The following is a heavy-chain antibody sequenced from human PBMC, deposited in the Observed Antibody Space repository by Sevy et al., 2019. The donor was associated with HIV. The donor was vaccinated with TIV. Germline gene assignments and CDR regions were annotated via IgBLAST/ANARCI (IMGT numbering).Heavy chain of an antibody. V-gene: IGHV3-48*03. CDR3: ARKVGYYYYYGMDV. J-gene: IGHJ6*02. CDR2: IYVSGSPI. Sequence: GSLRLSCEGSGFTFRSYEMNWVRQAPGKGLEWISYIYVSGSPIYYSDSVRGRFTISRDDAKNSLYLQMDDLRVDDTATYYCARKVGYYYYYGMDVWGQGTTVTVSS. CDR1: GFTFRSYE.